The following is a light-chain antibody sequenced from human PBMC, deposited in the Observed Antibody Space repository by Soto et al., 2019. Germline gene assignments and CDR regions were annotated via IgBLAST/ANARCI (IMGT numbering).Light chain of an antibody. CDR2: STS. J-gene: IGKJ4*01. V-gene: IGKV1-9*01. Sequence: DIQLTQSPSFLSASVGDRVTITCRASQGISDYLAWYQEKPGKAPKILIYSTSTLQSGVPSRFSGSGSGTEFTLTISSLQXXXXATYYCQQLRSYPLTFGGGTKVEIK. CDR3: QQLRSYPLT. CDR1: QGISDY.